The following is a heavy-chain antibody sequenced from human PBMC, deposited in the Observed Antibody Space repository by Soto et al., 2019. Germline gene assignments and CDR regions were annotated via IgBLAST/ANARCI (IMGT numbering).Heavy chain of an antibody. J-gene: IGHJ4*02. CDR3: AKGKGGSGREDYFDY. V-gene: IGHV3-30*18. CDR2: ISYDGSNK. CDR1: EFTFSGYA. Sequence: QVQLVESGGGVVQPGRSLRLSCAASEFTFSGYAMHWVRQAPGKGLEWVALISYDGSNKQYADSVKGRFTISRDNSKNTLYLQMSSLRPEDTAVYYCAKGKGGSGREDYFDYWGQGTLVTVSS. D-gene: IGHD3-16*01.